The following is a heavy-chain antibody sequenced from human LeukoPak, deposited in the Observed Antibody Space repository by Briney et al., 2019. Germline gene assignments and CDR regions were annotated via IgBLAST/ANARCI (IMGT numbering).Heavy chain of an antibody. J-gene: IGHJ4*02. V-gene: IGHV3-21*01. CDR1: GFTFSSYS. D-gene: IGHD4-23*01. CDR2: ISSSSSYI. Sequence: GGSLRLSCATSGFTFSSYSMNWVRQAPGKGLEWVSSISSSSSYIYYADSVKGRFTISRDNAKNSLYLQMNSLRAEDTAVYYCASPFYGGNSRDFNYWGQGTLVTVSS. CDR3: ASPFYGGNSRDFNY.